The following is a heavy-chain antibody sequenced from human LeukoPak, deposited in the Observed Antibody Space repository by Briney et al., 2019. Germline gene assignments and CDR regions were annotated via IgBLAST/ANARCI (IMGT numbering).Heavy chain of an antibody. CDR3: ARRAGAYTHPYDY. V-gene: IGHV3-53*01. CDR1: GFIFGNYC. J-gene: IGHJ4*02. D-gene: IGHD3-16*01. CDR2: IYSAGSI. Sequence: GGSLRLSCTASGFIFGNYCMSWVRQAPGKGLEWVSFIYSAGSIYYSDSVKGRFTISIDNSKNTLYLQMNSLRAEDTAVYYCARRAGAYTHPYDYWGQGTLVTVSS.